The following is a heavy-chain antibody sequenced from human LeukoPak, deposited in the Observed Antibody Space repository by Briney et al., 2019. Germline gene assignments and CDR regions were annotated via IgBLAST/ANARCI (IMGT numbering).Heavy chain of an antibody. Sequence: PGGSLRLSCAASGFTFDDYGMSWVRQAPGKGLEWVSGINWNGGSTGYADSVKCRFTISRDNAKNSLYLQMNSLRAEDTALYYCARESIIYYDSSGYSDYWGQGTLVTVSS. J-gene: IGHJ4*02. CDR1: GFTFDDYG. D-gene: IGHD3-22*01. CDR3: ARESIIYYDSSGYSDY. CDR2: INWNGGST. V-gene: IGHV3-20*04.